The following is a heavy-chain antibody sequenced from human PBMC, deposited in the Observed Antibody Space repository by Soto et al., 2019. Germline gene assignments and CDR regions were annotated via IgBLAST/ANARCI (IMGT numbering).Heavy chain of an antibody. CDR1: GFTFNTFG. J-gene: IGHJ6*02. D-gene: IGHD6-19*01. Sequence: QVQLVESGGGVVQPGRSPRLSCAASGFTFNTFGMHWVRQAPGKGLEWVAVIWYDGGEKHYAASVKGRFTISRDNSKYTLFLQMNSLRAEDTAVYYCARDARIAVAYGMDVWGQGTTVTVSS. CDR3: ARDARIAVAYGMDV. CDR2: IWYDGGEK. V-gene: IGHV3-33*01.